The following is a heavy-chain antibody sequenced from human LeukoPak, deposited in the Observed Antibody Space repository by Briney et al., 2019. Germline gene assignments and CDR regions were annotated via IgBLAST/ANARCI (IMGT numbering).Heavy chain of an antibody. CDR1: GGSISSYY. CDR3: ARAEKGYDSSGYYLFDY. Sequence: PSETLSLTCTVSGGSISSYYWSWIRQPAGKGLEWIGRIYTSGSTNYNPSLKSRVTISVDTSKNQFSLKLSSVTAADTAVYYCARAEKGYDSSGYYLFDYWGQGTLVTVSS. D-gene: IGHD3-22*01. J-gene: IGHJ4*02. CDR2: IYTSGST. V-gene: IGHV4-4*07.